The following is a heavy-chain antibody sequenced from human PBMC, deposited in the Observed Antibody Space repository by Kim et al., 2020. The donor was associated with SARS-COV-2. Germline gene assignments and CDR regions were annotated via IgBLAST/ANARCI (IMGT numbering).Heavy chain of an antibody. J-gene: IGHJ6*02. CDR3: ASPIVLMEPLYYYYGMDV. V-gene: IGHV3-11*06. Sequence: KGRFTISRDNAKTSLYLQMNSLRAEDTVVYYCASPIVLMEPLYYYYGMDVWGQGTTVTVSS. D-gene: IGHD2-8*01.